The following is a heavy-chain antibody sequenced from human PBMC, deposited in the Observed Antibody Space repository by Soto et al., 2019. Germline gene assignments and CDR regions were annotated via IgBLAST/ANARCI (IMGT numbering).Heavy chain of an antibody. CDR2: INPKSGGK. V-gene: IGHV1-2*04. CDR1: GYSFTDYH. D-gene: IGHD2-8*01. Sequence: ASVKVSCKASGYSFTDYHIHWVRQAPGQGLEWLGRINPKSGGKSTAQKFQGWVTMTTDTSISTASMELTRLTPDDTAIYYCARGDSTDCSNGVCSFFYNHDMDVWGQGTTVTVSS. CDR3: ARGDSTDCSNGVCSFFYNHDMDV. J-gene: IGHJ6*02.